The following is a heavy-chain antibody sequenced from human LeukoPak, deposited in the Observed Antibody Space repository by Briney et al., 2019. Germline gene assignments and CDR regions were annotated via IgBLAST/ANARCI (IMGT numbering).Heavy chain of an antibody. Sequence: SVKVSCKASGGTFSSYAISWVRQAPGQGLEWMGGIIPIFGTANYAQKFQGRVTITTDESTSTAYMELSSLRSEDTAVYYCASGGRPYYDSRGYHGGAFDIWGQGTMVTVSS. CDR2: IIPIFGTA. J-gene: IGHJ3*02. CDR1: GGTFSSYA. D-gene: IGHD3-22*01. V-gene: IGHV1-69*05. CDR3: ASGGRPYYDSRGYHGGAFDI.